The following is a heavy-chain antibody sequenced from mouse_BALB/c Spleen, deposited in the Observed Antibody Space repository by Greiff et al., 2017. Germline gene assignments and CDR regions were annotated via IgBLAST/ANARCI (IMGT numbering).Heavy chain of an antibody. V-gene: IGHV1-80*01. CDR2: IYPGDGDT. D-gene: IGHD1-1*02. CDR1: GYAFSSYW. Sequence: VHLVESGAELVRPGSSVKISCKASGYAFSSYWMNWVKQRPGQGLEWIGQIYPGDGDTNYNGKFKGKATLTADKSSSTAYMQLSSLTSEDSAVYFCARDYHYFDYWGQGTTLTVSS. J-gene: IGHJ2*01. CDR3: ARDYHYFDY.